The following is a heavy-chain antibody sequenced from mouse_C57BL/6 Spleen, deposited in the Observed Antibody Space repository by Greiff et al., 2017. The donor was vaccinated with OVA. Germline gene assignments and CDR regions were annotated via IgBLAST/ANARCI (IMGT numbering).Heavy chain of an antibody. V-gene: IGHV1-61*01. CDR1: GYTFTSYW. CDR3: ARGGGFDY. CDR2: IYPSDSET. Sequence: VQLQQSGAELVRPGSSVKLSCKASGYTFTSYWMDWVKQRPGQGLEWIGNIYPSDSETHYNQKFKDKATLTVDKSSSTAYMQLSSLTSEDSAVYCCARGGGFDYWGQGTTLTVSS. J-gene: IGHJ2*01.